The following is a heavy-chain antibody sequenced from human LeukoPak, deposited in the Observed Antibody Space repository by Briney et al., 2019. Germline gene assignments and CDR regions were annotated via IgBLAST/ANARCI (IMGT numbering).Heavy chain of an antibody. V-gene: IGHV3-64D*09. Sequence: QPGGSLRLSCSAPGFTFSSYAMHWVGQAPGTGLEYVSAISSNGGSTYYADSVKGRLTISRDNSKNTLYLQMSSLRAEDTAVYYCAKSGRRGITLYYFDYSGQGTLVTVSS. CDR2: ISSNGGST. CDR1: GFTFSSYA. J-gene: IGHJ4*02. CDR3: AKSGRRGITLYYFDY. D-gene: IGHD3-10*01.